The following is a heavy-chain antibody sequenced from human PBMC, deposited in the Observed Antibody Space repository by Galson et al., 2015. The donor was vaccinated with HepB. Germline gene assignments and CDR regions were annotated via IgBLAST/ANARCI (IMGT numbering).Heavy chain of an antibody. CDR3: ARDRWPQGCGVDV. CDR1: GDSVSSNNAA. V-gene: IGHV6-1*01. J-gene: IGHJ6*02. Sequence: CAISGDSVSSNNAAWNWIRQSPSRGLEWLGRIYYRSKWGYDYAESVKSRITINSDTSKNQFSLQLNSVTPEDTAVYYCARDRWPQGCGVDVWRQGTTVDVSS. D-gene: IGHD4-23*01. CDR2: IYYRSKWGY.